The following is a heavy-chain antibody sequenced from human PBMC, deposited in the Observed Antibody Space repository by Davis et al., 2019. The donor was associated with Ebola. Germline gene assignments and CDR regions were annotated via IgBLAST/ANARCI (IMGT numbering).Heavy chain of an antibody. V-gene: IGHV3-21*04. CDR2: ISSSSSYI. Sequence: PGGSLRLSCAASGFTFSSYSMNWVRQAPGKGLEWVSSISSSSSYIYYADSVKGRFTISRDNAKNSLYLQMNSLRVEDTAVYYCAKARRVGAKEFLDSWGQGTLVAVSP. CDR1: GFTFSSYS. CDR3: AKARRVGAKEFLDS. D-gene: IGHD1-26*01. J-gene: IGHJ4*02.